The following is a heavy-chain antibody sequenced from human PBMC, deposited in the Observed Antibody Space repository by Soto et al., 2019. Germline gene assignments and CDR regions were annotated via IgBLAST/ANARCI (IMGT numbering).Heavy chain of an antibody. D-gene: IGHD1-7*01. J-gene: IGHJ4*02. CDR1: GGSISSGGYY. CDR2: TYYSGST. V-gene: IGHV4-31*03. Sequence: PSETLSLTCTVSGGSISSGGYYWSWIRQHPGKGLEWIGYTYYSGSTYYNPSLKSRVTISVDTSKNQFSLKLSSVTAADTAVYYCARGDRTDRTFDYWGQGTLVTVSS. CDR3: ARGDRTDRTFDY.